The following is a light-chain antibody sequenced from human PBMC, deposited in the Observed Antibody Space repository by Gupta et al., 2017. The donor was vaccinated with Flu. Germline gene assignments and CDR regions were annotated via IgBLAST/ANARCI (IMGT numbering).Light chain of an antibody. J-gene: IGLJ2*01. V-gene: IGLV2-11*03. Sequence: SVTISCTGTSSDVGNYDYVSWYQQHPGKAPKLMIYGVTKRPAGVPDRFSGSKSDNTASLAISGLQAEDEANYYCCSYAGTVTFVFGGGTKLTVL. CDR3: CSYAGTVTFV. CDR1: SSDVGNYDY. CDR2: GVT.